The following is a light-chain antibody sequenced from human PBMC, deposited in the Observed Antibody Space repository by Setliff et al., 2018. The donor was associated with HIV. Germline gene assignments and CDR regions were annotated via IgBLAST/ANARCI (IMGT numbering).Light chain of an antibody. CDR2: ETS. J-gene: IGLJ3*02. V-gene: IGLV7-46*01. Sequence: VPQEPSLTVSPGGTVTLTCGSSTGAVTSGHYPYWFQQKPGQAPRTLIYETSNKHSWTPARFSGSLLGGKAALTLSGAQPEDEAAYYCFLSYSGARRVFGGGTKVTVL. CDR3: FLSYSGARRV. CDR1: TGAVTSGHY.